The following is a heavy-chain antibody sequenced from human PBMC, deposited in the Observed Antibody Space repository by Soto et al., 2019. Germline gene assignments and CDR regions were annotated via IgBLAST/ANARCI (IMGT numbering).Heavy chain of an antibody. J-gene: IGHJ4*02. CDR2: IYYSGRT. CDR3: ARQRTTVVTQAYFDH. D-gene: IGHD2-21*02. V-gene: IGHV4-39*01. CDR1: VESISRSSYY. Sequence: SETLSLTGIVSVESISRSSYYWGWVGQPPGKGLEWIGSIYYSGRTYYNPSFKSRVTISIDTSKNQFSLKLSSVTATDTAVYYCARQRTTVVTQAYFDHWGQGALVTVS.